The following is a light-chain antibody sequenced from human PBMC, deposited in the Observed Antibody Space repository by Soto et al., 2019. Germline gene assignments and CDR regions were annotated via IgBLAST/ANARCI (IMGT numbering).Light chain of an antibody. Sequence: QSVLTQPAAVSGSPGQSITFSCTGTTSFVGVYNRVSWYQVHPGKAPKLMIYEGNKRPSGVSDRFSGSTSANTASLTISGLQAADEADYYCGSFVGSASLVFGRGTKLTVL. CDR2: EGN. V-gene: IGLV2-23*01. CDR1: TSFVGVYNR. CDR3: GSFVGSASLV. J-gene: IGLJ2*01.